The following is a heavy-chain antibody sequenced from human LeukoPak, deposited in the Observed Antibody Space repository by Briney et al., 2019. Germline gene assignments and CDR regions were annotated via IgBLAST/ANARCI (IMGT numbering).Heavy chain of an antibody. CDR1: GFTFSSHW. V-gene: IGHV3-74*01. CDR3: TRDRSPSEYTNYERASYYGMDV. D-gene: IGHD1-7*01. Sequence: GGSLRLSCAASGFTFSSHWMHWVRHAPGKGLVWISRISSDGSTTDYADSVKGRFTISRDSAKKTLYLQMHSLRADDSAVYYCTRDRSPSEYTNYERASYYGMDVWGQGTTVTVSS. CDR2: ISSDGSTT. J-gene: IGHJ6*02.